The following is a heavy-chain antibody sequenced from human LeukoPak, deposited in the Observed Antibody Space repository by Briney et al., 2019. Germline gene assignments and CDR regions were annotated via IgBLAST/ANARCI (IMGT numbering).Heavy chain of an antibody. D-gene: IGHD2-2*01. Sequence: SGPTLVKPTQTLTLTCSFSGFSISTRGVGVGWFRQPPGKALEWLAHIYWDDDKPYSPSLKSRLTITKDTSKNQVVLTMTDIGPMDTATYYCAHRGYAYSYFDYWGQGTLVTVSS. CDR1: GFSISTRGVG. V-gene: IGHV2-5*02. CDR2: IYWDDDK. CDR3: AHRGYAYSYFDY. J-gene: IGHJ4*02.